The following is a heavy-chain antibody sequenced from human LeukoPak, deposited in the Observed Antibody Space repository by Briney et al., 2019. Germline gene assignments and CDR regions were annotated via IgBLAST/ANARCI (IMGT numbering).Heavy chain of an antibody. CDR2: ISSSGSTI. J-gene: IGHJ4*02. CDR3: AKVRFGVTARYHFDF. V-gene: IGHV3-48*03. D-gene: IGHD3-10*01. CDR1: GFTFSSYE. Sequence: GGSLRLSCAASGFTFSSYEMNWVRQAPEKGLEWVSHISSSGSTIYYADSVKGRFTIPRDNSKNTLYLQMNSLRAEDTAVYYCAKVRFGVTARYHFDFWGQGTLVTVSS.